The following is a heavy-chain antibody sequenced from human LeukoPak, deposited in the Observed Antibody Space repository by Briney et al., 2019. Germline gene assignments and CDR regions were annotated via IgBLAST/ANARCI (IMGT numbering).Heavy chain of an antibody. J-gene: IGHJ5*02. CDR1: GYTFTSYY. D-gene: IGHD5-18*01. CDR2: INPSGGST. Sequence: ASVKVSCKASGYTFTSYYMHWVRQAPGQGLEWMGIINPSGGSTSYAQKFQGRVTMTRDTSTSTVYMELSSLRSEDTAAYYCARVRDTAMTGDLSWFDPWGQGTLVTVSS. CDR3: ARVRDTAMTGDLSWFDP. V-gene: IGHV1-46*01.